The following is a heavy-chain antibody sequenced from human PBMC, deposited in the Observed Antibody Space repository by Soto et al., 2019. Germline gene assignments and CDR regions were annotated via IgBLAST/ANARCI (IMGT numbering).Heavy chain of an antibody. CDR1: AFTFSSYG. Sequence: PGGSLRLSCAASAFTFSSYGMHWVRQAPGKGLEWVAVISYDGSNKYYADSVKGRFTISRDNSKNTLYLQMSSLRAEDTAVYYCVKDGSGGWPYYYGMDVWGQGTTVTVSS. J-gene: IGHJ6*02. CDR2: ISYDGSNK. D-gene: IGHD6-19*01. CDR3: VKDGSGGWPYYYGMDV. V-gene: IGHV3-30*18.